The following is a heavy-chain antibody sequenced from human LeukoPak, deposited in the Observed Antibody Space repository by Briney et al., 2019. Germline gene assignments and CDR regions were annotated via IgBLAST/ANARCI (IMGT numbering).Heavy chain of an antibody. CDR1: GFTFSSYS. D-gene: IGHD2-15*01. V-gene: IGHV3-7*04. J-gene: IGHJ4*02. CDR3: ARGPSGGNGFSY. CDR2: KKQIGGAR. Sequence: GGSLRLSCAASGFTFSSYSMSWVRQAPGKRLEWVVNKKQIGGARSNVRSVKGRFTNSKDNAKNSLYLKRNSRRAVDTAVYYWARGPSGGNGFSYWGLGTLVTVSS.